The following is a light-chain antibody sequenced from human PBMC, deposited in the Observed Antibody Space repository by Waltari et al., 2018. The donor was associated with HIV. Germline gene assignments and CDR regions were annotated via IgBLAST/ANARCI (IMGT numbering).Light chain of an antibody. V-gene: IGLV1-40*01. CDR1: ASIIGAGFD. Sequence: THPPSVSGAPWQSVSIPRSGNASIIGAGFDVLCSRQSPRPAPKQVIYGDTVRPSGVTDRFSGSRSRNSVSLAISGLRAEDAGDYYCQSYDISLTGLWVFGGGTKLTVL. J-gene: IGLJ3*02. CDR2: GDT. CDR3: QSYDISLTGLWV.